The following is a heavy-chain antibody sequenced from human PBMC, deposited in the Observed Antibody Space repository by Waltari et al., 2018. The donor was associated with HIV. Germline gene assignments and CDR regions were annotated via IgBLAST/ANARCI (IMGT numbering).Heavy chain of an antibody. D-gene: IGHD2-8*02. CDR1: GFTFSSYS. CDR2: ISSSSSTI. Sequence: EVQLVESGGGLVQPGGSLRLSCAASGFTFSSYSMNGVRQAPGKGLEWVSYISSSSSTIYYADSVKGRFTISRDNAKNSLYLQMNSLRAEDTAVYYCASKLLAPWFDYWGQGTLVTVSS. V-gene: IGHV3-48*01. CDR3: ASKLLAPWFDY. J-gene: IGHJ4*02.